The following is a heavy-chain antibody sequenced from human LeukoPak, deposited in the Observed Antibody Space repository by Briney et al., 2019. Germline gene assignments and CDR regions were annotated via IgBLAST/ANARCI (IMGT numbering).Heavy chain of an antibody. CDR1: GYTFTGYY. J-gene: IGHJ5*02. CDR2: INPNSGGT. V-gene: IGHV1-2*02. CDR3: AREYSSGWSNWFDP. D-gene: IGHD6-19*01. Sequence: ASVKVSRKASGYTFTGYYMHWVRQAPGQGLEWMGWINPNSGGTNYAQKFQGRVTMTRDTSISTAYMELSRLRSDDTAVYYCAREYSSGWSNWFDPWGQGTLVTVSS.